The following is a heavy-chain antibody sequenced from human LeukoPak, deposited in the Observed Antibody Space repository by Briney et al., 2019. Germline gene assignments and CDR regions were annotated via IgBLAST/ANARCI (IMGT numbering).Heavy chain of an antibody. D-gene: IGHD6-19*01. CDR3: AKGADSLTWRMTTVAGTRFDF. CDR2: ISGDGGSR. Sequence: PGGSLRLSCAVSGFTFDDYAMHWVRQAPGKGLEWVSLISGDGGSRYYAGSVKGRFTVSRDNSKNSLYLQMNRLRTEDTAFYYCAKGADSLTWRMTTVAGTRFDFWGQGTLVTVSS. CDR1: GFTFDDYA. J-gene: IGHJ4*02. V-gene: IGHV3-43*02.